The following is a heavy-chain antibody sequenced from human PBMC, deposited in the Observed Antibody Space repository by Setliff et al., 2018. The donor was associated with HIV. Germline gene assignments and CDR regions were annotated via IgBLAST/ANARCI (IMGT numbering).Heavy chain of an antibody. Sequence: PSENLSLTCAVYGGSVSGYYWSWIRQPPGKGLEWIGEIDHSGSTNYNPSLKSRVTISVDTSKNQFSLKLSSVTAADTAVYYCARDRSNWNYGKNYMDVWGKGTTVTVSS. J-gene: IGHJ6*03. CDR2: IDHSGST. CDR1: GGSVSGYY. D-gene: IGHD1-7*01. V-gene: IGHV4-34*01. CDR3: ARDRSNWNYGKNYMDV.